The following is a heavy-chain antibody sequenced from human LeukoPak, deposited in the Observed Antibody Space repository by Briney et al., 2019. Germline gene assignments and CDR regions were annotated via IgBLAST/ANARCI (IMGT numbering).Heavy chain of an antibody. D-gene: IGHD3-10*01. Sequence: GESLKISCKGSGYSFTSYWIGWVRQMPGKGLEWMGIIYPGDSDTRYSPSFQGQVTISADKSISTGYLQWSSLKASDTAMYYCARQRSMVRGVINWFDPWGQGTLVTVSS. CDR1: GYSFTSYW. V-gene: IGHV5-51*01. J-gene: IGHJ5*02. CDR3: ARQRSMVRGVINWFDP. CDR2: IYPGDSDT.